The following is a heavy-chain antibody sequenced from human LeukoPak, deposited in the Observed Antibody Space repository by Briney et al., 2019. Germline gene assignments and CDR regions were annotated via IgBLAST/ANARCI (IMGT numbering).Heavy chain of an antibody. Sequence: PGGSLRLSCAASGFTFSSYAMHWVRQAPGKGLEYVSAISSNGGSTDYANSVKGRFTISRDNSKNTLYLQMGSLRAEDMAVYYCARDNKDPMYYDFWSGYYGITRLSSSSPENNWFDPWGQGTLVTVSS. CDR3: ARDNKDPMYYDFWSGYYGITRLSSSSPENNWFDP. D-gene: IGHD3-3*01. CDR2: ISSNGGST. CDR1: GFTFSSYA. J-gene: IGHJ5*02. V-gene: IGHV3-64*01.